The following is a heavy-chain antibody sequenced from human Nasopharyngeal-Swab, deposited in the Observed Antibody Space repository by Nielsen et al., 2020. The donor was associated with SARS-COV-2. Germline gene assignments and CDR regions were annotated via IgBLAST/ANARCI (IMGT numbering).Heavy chain of an antibody. CDR1: GFTFSSYS. CDR3: ASLNSGPFDY. D-gene: IGHD5-12*01. V-gene: IGHV3-48*02. CDR2: ISSSSSTI. J-gene: IGHJ4*02. Sequence: GESLKISCAASGFTFSSYSMNWVRQAPGKGLEWVSYISSSSSTIYYADSVKGRFTISRDNAKNSLYLQMNSLRDEDTAVYYCASLNSGPFDYWGQGTLVTVSS.